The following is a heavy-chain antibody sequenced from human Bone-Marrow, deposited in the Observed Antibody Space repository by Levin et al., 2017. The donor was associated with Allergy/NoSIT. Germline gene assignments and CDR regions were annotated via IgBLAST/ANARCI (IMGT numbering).Heavy chain of an antibody. CDR2: VDSGGSA. D-gene: IGHD6-19*01. V-gene: IGHV3-53*01. CDR3: ARGHHTKRSGWTKDFDY. CDR1: GFTVSTYY. Sequence: GASVKVSCTASGFTVSTYYMSWVRQAPGKGLEWVSEVDSGGSAFYADSVRGRFTVSRDNSKNTLYLQMSSLRVEDTAVYFCARGHHTKRSGWTKDFDYWGQGTLVTVSS. J-gene: IGHJ4*02.